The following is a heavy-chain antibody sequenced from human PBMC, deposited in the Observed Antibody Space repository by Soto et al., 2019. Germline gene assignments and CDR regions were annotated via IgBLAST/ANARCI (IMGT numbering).Heavy chain of an antibody. V-gene: IGHV4-34*01. Sequence: QVQLQQWGAGLLKPMETLSLTCAVYGGSFSGYYWSWIRQPQGKGLEWIGEVNHSGSTNYNPSLKSRVTISVDTSKNQFSLKLSSVTAAETAVYYCAGGGYSGLSFWGQGTLVTVSS. CDR3: AGGGYSGLSF. J-gene: IGHJ4*02. D-gene: IGHD6-13*01. CDR2: VNHSGST. CDR1: GGSFSGYY.